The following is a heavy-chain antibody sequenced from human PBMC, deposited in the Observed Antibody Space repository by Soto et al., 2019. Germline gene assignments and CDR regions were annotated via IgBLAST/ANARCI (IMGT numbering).Heavy chain of an antibody. CDR3: ARGPGSGSSFSYAFDI. CDR2: ISSSSSYI. J-gene: IGHJ3*02. D-gene: IGHD6-6*01. Sequence: GGSLRLSCAASGFTFSSYSMNWVRQAPGKGLEWVSSISSSSSYIYYADSVKGRFTISRDNAKNSLYLQMNSLRAEDTAVYYCARGPGSGSSFSYAFDIWGQGTMVTVSS. CDR1: GFTFSSYS. V-gene: IGHV3-21*01.